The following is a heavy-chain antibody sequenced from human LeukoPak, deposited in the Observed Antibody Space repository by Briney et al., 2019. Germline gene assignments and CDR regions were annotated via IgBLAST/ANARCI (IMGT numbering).Heavy chain of an antibody. J-gene: IGHJ6*03. CDR1: GGSISSYY. Sequence: SETLSLTCTVSGGSISSYYWSWIRQPPGKGLEGIGYIYYSGSTNYNPSLKSRVTISVDTSKNQFSLKLSSVTAAETAVYYCARVSGRYYYMDVWGNGTTVTVSS. CDR2: IYYSGST. V-gene: IGHV4-59*01. CDR3: ARVSGRYYYMDV.